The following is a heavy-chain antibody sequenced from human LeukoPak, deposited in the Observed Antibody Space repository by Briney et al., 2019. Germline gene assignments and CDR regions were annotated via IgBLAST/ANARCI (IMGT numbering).Heavy chain of an antibody. V-gene: IGHV1-8*01. CDR3: ARAASSIYDYGDSVYYFDY. Sequence: EASVKVSCKASGYTFTSYDINWVRQATGQGLEWMGWMNPNSGNTGYAQKFQGRVTMTRNTSISTAYMELSRLRSDDTAVYYCARAASSIYDYGDSVYYFDYWGQGTLVTVSS. CDR1: GYTFTSYD. D-gene: IGHD4-17*01. J-gene: IGHJ4*02. CDR2: MNPNSGNT.